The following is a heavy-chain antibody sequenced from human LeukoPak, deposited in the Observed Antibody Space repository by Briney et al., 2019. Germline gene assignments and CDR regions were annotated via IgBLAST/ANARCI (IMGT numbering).Heavy chain of an antibody. CDR1: GYTFASYG. CDR3: ARQVDSTMTLPDY. J-gene: IGHJ4*02. V-gene: IGHV1-18*01. CDR2: ISTYNGHT. D-gene: IGHD3-22*01. Sequence: ASVKVSCKTSGYTFASYGVTRVRQAPGQGREWMGWISTYNGHTNYAQKLQGRVTMTTDTSTSTAYMELRSLRSDDTAVYYCARQVDSTMTLPDYWGQGTLVTVSS.